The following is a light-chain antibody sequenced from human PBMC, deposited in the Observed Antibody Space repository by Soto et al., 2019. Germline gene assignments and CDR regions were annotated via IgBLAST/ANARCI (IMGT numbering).Light chain of an antibody. CDR1: SSDVGAYNS. CDR2: SVS. V-gene: IGLV2-14*03. J-gene: IGLJ1*01. CDR3: SSSTSSSTDL. Sequence: QSALTQPASVSGSPGQSITISCTGTSSDVGAYNSVSWYQQHPDKAPKLIIYSVSYRSSGVSDRFSGSKSDNTASLTISGLHTEDEADYYCSSSTSSSTDLFGTGTKVTVL.